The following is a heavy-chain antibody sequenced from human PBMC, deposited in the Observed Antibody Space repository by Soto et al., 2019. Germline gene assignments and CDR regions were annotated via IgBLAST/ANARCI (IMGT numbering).Heavy chain of an antibody. Sequence: SETLSLTCTVSGGSISSSSYYWGWIRQPPGKGLEWIGSIYYSGSTYYNPSLKSRVTISVDTSKNQFSLKLSSVTAADTAVYYCARAECTSYYGFQYWAQGTLVT. V-gene: IGHV4-39*01. J-gene: IGHJ1*01. CDR1: GGSISSSSYY. CDR2: IYYSGST. CDR3: ARAECTSYYGFQY. D-gene: IGHD2-2*01.